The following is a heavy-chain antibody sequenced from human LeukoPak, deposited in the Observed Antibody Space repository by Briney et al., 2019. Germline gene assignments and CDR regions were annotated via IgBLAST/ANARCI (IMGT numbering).Heavy chain of an antibody. V-gene: IGHV1-24*01. D-gene: IGHD3-3*01. CDR1: GYTLTELS. Sequence: ASVKVSCKASGYTLTELSMHWVRQAPGKGLEWMGGFDPEDGETIYAQKFQGRVTMTEDTSTDTAYMELSSLRSEDTAVYYCATGVFWSGYVYFDYWGQETLVTVSS. CDR3: ATGVFWSGYVYFDY. CDR2: FDPEDGET. J-gene: IGHJ4*02.